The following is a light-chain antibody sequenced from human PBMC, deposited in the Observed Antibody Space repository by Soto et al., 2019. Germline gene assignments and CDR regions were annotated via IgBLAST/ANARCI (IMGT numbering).Light chain of an antibody. Sequence: QSVLTQPASVFGSPGQSITISCTGTSSDVGGYNFVSWYQQLPGKAPKLMIYEVTSRPSGVSNRFSGSKSGNTASLTISGLQPEDEADYYCSSYTTFSTVVFGTGTKLTVL. CDR2: EVT. V-gene: IGLV2-14*03. CDR3: SSYTTFSTVV. CDR1: SSDVGGYNF. J-gene: IGLJ1*01.